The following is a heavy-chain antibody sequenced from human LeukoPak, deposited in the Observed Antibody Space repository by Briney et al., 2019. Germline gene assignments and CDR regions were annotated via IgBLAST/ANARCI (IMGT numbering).Heavy chain of an antibody. CDR3: ARDHRTSAWQQLTFNWFDP. D-gene: IGHD6-13*01. Sequence: PSETLSLTCTVSGDSISSGDYYWSWIRQPAGKGLEWIGRIYTSGSTNYNPSLKSRVTMSVDTSKNQFSLKLSSVTAADTAVYYCARDHRTSAWQQLTFNWFDPWGQGTLVTVSS. V-gene: IGHV4-61*02. J-gene: IGHJ5*02. CDR1: GDSISSGDYY. CDR2: IYTSGST.